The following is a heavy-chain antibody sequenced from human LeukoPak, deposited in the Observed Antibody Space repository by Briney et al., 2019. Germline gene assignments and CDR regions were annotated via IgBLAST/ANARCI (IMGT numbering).Heavy chain of an antibody. D-gene: IGHD3-16*02. J-gene: IGHJ4*02. CDR2: ISGSGGST. CDR3: AKFIVPFLRATIDY. V-gene: IGHV3-23*01. Sequence: EALSLTCAVSGGSISSSNWWSWVRQAPGKGLEWVSAISGSGGSTYYADSVKGRFTISRDNSKNTLYLQMNSLRAEDTAVYYCAKFIVPFLRATIDYWGQGTLVTVSS. CDR1: GGSISSSN.